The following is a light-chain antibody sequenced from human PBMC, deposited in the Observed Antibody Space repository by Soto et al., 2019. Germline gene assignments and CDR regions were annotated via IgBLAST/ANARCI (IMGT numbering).Light chain of an antibody. V-gene: IGKV4-1*01. J-gene: IGKJ5*01. CDR1: RSVLYSSNSKYC. CDR2: WAS. CDR3: QRDFSTPIT. Sequence: DIVVTQSPDSLAVSLGERATINCKSSRSVLYSSNSKYCLAWYQQKPGQPPKLLIYWASTREPGVPDRVSGSGSGTDFTLTIGSLQADDVAFYYCQRDFSTPITFGQGTRLEIK.